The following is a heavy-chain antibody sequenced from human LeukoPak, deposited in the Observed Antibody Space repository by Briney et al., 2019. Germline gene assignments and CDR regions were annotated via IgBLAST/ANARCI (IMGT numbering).Heavy chain of an antibody. V-gene: IGHV4-4*07. CDR3: VREGGYCSGGSCYSGFFFDY. CDR2: IYTSGST. D-gene: IGHD2-15*01. Sequence: TSETLSLTCTVSGGSISSYYWSWIRQPAGKGLEWIGRIYTSGSTNYNPSLKSRVTMSVDTSKNQFSLKLSSVTAADTAVYYCVREGGYCSGGSCYSGFFFDYWGQGTLVTVSS. CDR1: GGSISSYY. J-gene: IGHJ4*02.